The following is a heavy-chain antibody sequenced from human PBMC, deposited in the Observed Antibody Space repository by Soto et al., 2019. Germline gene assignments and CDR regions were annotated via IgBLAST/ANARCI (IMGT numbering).Heavy chain of an antibody. CDR3: ASASAGHWCSDY. Sequence: QVQRVESGGGVVQPGRSLRLSCAASGFTFSSYAMHWVRQAPGKGLEWVAVISYDGSNKYYADSVKGRFTISRDNSKNRLYLQMNCLRRDDTAVYHCASASAGHWCSDYWGQGTLVTVSS. CDR2: ISYDGSNK. V-gene: IGHV3-30*14. D-gene: IGHD6-13*01. CDR1: GFTFSSYA. J-gene: IGHJ4*02.